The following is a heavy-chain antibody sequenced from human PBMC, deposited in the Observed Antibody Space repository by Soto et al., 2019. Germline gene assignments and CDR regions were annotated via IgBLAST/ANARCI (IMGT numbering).Heavy chain of an antibody. Sequence: SETLSLTCTVSGGSISSGDYYWSWIRQPPGKGLEWIGYIYYSGSTYYNPSLKSRVTISVDTSKNQFSLKLSSVTAADTAVYYCAREGYYDSSGSHEENYWGQGTLVTVSS. CDR2: IYYSGST. CDR1: GGSISSGDYY. CDR3: AREGYYDSSGSHEENY. D-gene: IGHD3-22*01. J-gene: IGHJ4*02. V-gene: IGHV4-30-4*01.